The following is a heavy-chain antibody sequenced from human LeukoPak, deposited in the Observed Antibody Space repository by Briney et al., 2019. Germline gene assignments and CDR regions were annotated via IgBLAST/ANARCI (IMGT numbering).Heavy chain of an antibody. D-gene: IGHD5-18*01. CDR2: IFYSGST. Sequence: SETLSLTCTVSSGSISTSNYYWGWVRQPPGKALEWIGNIFYSGSTYYSPSLKSRVTISLDTSRNQFSLNLSSVTAADTAVYYCARDGSGYSYGDYFDYWGQGTLVTVSS. V-gene: IGHV4-39*07. J-gene: IGHJ4*02. CDR3: ARDGSGYSYGDYFDY. CDR1: SGSISTSNYY.